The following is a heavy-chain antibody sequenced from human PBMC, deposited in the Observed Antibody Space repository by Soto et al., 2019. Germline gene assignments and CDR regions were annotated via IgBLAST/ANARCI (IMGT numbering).Heavy chain of an antibody. CDR2: IYSSGST. J-gene: IGHJ6*02. Sequence: PSETLSLTCPVSGGSLSNYYWNWIRPPTGKGLEWIGYIYSSGSTNYNPSLKSRVTISVDTSKNQFSLKLSSVTAADTAVYYCARDIMGTNYYYYGMDVWGQGTTVTVSS. V-gene: IGHV4-59*01. CDR3: ARDIMGTNYYYYGMDV. D-gene: IGHD2-8*01. CDR1: GGSLSNYY.